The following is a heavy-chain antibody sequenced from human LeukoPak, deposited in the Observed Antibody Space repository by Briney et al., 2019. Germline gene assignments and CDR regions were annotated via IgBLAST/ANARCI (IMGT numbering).Heavy chain of an antibody. V-gene: IGHV4-39*01. CDR2: IYYSGST. D-gene: IGHD1-7*01. CDR3: ARSYRYNWNYEGPAWFDP. Sequence: SETLSLTCSVSGGSISSSSYYWGWIRQPPGKGLEWIGSIYYSGSTYYNPSLKSRVTISVDTSKNQFSLKLSSVTAADTAVYYCARSYRYNWNYEGPAWFDPWGQGTLVTVSS. CDR1: GGSISSSSYY. J-gene: IGHJ5*02.